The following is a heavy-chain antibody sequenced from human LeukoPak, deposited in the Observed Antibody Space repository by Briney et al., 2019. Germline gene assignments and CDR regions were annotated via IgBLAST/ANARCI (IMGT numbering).Heavy chain of an antibody. CDR2: ISSSGSTI. Sequence: PGGSLRLSCAASGFTFSSYEMNWVRQAPGKGLEWVSYISSSGSTIYYADSVKGRFTISRDNAKNSLYLQMISLRAEDTAVYYCARGDCSSTSCYPNWFDPWGQGTLVTVSS. J-gene: IGHJ5*02. CDR3: ARGDCSSTSCYPNWFDP. CDR1: GFTFSSYE. D-gene: IGHD2-2*01. V-gene: IGHV3-48*03.